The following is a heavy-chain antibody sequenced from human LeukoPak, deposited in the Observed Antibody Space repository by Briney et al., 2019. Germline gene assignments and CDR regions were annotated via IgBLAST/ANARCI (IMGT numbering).Heavy chain of an antibody. CDR1: GFTFSSYA. CDR2: ISYDGSNK. V-gene: IGHV3-30-3*01. D-gene: IGHD6-13*01. CDR3: ACEYSSSWFDH. J-gene: IGHJ5*02. Sequence: GGSLRLSCAASGFTFSSYAMHWVRQAPGKGLEWVAVISYDGSNKYYADSVKGRFTISRDNSKNTLYLQMNSLRAEDTAVYYCACEYSSSWFDHWGQGTLVTVSS.